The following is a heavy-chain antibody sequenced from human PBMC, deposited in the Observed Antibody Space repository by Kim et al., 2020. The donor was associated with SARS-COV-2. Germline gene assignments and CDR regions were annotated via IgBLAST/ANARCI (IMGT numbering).Heavy chain of an antibody. CDR3: ARSTTFILGLFDD. J-gene: IGHJ4*02. Sequence: YEDSVNGRFTISRDNAKNSLYVQMNSLRAEDTAMYYCARSTTFILGLFDDWRQGALVTVSS. D-gene: IGHD3-16*01. V-gene: IGHV3-11*04.